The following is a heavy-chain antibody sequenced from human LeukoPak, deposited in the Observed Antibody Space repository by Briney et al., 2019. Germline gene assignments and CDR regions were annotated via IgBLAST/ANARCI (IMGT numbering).Heavy chain of an antibody. CDR3: TTGDYDILTGPMHAFDI. D-gene: IGHD3-9*01. CDR2: IKSKTDGGTT. J-gene: IGHJ3*02. V-gene: IGHV3-15*01. CDR1: GFTFSNAW. Sequence: GGSLRLSCAASGFTFSNAWMSWVRQAPGKGLEWVGRIKSKTDGGTTDYAAPVKGRFTISRDDSKNTLYLQMNSLKTEDTAVYYCTTGDYDILTGPMHAFDIWGQGTMVTVSS.